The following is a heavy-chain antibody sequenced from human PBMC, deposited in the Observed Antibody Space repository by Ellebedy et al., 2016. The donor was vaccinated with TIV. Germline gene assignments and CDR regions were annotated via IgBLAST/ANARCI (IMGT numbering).Heavy chain of an antibody. J-gene: IGHJ4*02. CDR3: ARSWGGYGGYDSSDFDS. CDR1: GYPFNGYY. V-gene: IGHV1-2*02. D-gene: IGHD5-12*01. CDR2: VNPDSGAT. Sequence: ASVKVSXKASGYPFNGYYMHWVRQAPGPGLEWMGWVNPDSGATRYAQKFQGRVTLTGDTSISTAYMELSRLTSDDTAVYYCARSWGGYGGYDSSDFDSWGQGTLVTVSS.